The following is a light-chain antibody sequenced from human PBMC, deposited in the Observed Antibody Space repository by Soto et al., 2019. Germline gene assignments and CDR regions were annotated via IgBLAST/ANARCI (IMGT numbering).Light chain of an antibody. V-gene: IGKV3-15*01. CDR3: QQYDNWPPYT. Sequence: DIFMTQSPATQSASPAERVTLSCRASRIININLAWYQQKPGQAPRLLIYGASTRAAGIPARFSGSGAGTEFTLIISSLQSEDSGVYYCQQYDNWPPYTFGQGTKLEIK. CDR1: RIININ. J-gene: IGKJ2*01. CDR2: GAS.